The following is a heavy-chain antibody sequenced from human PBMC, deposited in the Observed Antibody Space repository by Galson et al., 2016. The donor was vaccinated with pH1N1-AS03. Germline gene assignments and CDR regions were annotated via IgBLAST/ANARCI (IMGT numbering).Heavy chain of an antibody. CDR1: GGTFSNYA. V-gene: IGHV1-69*13. CDR2: IIPIFGTT. Sequence: SVKVSCKASGGTFSNYAIIWVRQAPGQGLEWMGGIIPIFGTTNYAQKFQGRVTNTADESTSTAYMELSSLRSEDTAVYYCATAPYYGSGTYHYYTYYGIDVWGQGTTVTVSS. J-gene: IGHJ6*02. D-gene: IGHD3-10*01. CDR3: ATAPYYGSGTYHYYTYYGIDV.